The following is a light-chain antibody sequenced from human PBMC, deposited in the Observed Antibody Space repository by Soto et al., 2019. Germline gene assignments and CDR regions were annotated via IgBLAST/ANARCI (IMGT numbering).Light chain of an antibody. V-gene: IGLV2-23*01. CDR3: CSYAGSTTLV. CDR1: RSDIGSYNV. Sequence: QSALTQPASVSGSPGQSITISCTGTRSDIGSYNVVSWYQQHPGKAPKLLIYEGSARPSGVSNRFSGSKSGNSASLTISGLQAADEAEYYCCSYAGSTTLVFGGGTKLTVL. CDR2: EGS. J-gene: IGLJ2*01.